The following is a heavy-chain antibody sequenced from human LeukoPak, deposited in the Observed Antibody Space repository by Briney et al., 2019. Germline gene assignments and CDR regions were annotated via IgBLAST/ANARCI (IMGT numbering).Heavy chain of an antibody. J-gene: IGHJ4*02. CDR1: GFTFSSYA. CDR3: AKIGSFGYYDFWSGYYSLDY. D-gene: IGHD3-3*01. Sequence: GGSLRLSCAASGFTFSSYAMSWVRQAPGKGLEWVSAISGSGGSTYYADSVKGRFTISRDNSKNTLYLQMNSLRAEDTAVYYCAKIGSFGYYDFWSGYYSLDYWGQGTLVTVSS. V-gene: IGHV3-23*01. CDR2: ISGSGGST.